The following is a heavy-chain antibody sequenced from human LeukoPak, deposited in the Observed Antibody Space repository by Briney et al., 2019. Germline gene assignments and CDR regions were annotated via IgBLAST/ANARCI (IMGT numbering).Heavy chain of an antibody. CDR3: ARLSIAARRYYFDY. V-gene: IGHV7-4-1*02. D-gene: IGHD6-6*01. CDR1: GYTFTSYA. CDR2: INTNTGNP. Sequence: ASVKVSCKASGYTFTSYAMNWVRQAPGQGLEWMGWINTNTGNPTYAQGFTGRFVFSLDTSVSTAYLQISSLKAEDTAVYYCARLSIAARRYYFDYWGQGTLVTVSS. J-gene: IGHJ4*02.